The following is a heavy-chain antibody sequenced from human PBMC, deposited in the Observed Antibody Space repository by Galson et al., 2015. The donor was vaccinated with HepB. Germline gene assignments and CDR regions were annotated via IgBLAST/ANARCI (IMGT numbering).Heavy chain of an antibody. J-gene: IGHJ6*03. V-gene: IGHV3-43*01. CDR2: ISWDGGST. D-gene: IGHD2-15*01. CDR3: ARGGRRPIKGYCSGGSCYYYYMDV. Sequence: SLRLSCAASGFTFDDYTMHWVRQAPGKGLEWVSLISWDGGSTYYADSVKGRFTISRDNSKNSLYLQMNSLRTEDTALYYCARGGRRPIKGYCSGGSCYYYYMDVWGKGTTVTVSS. CDR1: GFTFDDYT.